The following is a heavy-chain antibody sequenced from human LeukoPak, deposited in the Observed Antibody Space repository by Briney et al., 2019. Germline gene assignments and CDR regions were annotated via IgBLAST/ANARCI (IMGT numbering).Heavy chain of an antibody. CDR1: GFTFKNYG. CDR2: ISYDGSIK. CDR3: AKPPYGRDVYNYFDY. D-gene: IGHD5-24*01. V-gene: IGHV3-30*18. J-gene: IGHJ4*02. Sequence: GRSLRLSCAASGFTFKNYGMHWVRQAPGKGLEWVAVISYDGSIKYYADSVKGRFTISRDNSKNTLYLQMDTLRAEDSAVYYCAKPPYGRDVYNYFDYWGQGTPVTVSS.